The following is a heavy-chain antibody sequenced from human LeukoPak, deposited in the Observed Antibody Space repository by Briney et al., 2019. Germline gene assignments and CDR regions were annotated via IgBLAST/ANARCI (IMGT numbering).Heavy chain of an antibody. Sequence: PSETLSLTCTVSGGSISSSSYYWGWIRQPPGKGLEWIGSIYYSGSTYYNPSLKSRVTISVDTSKNQFSLKLSSVTAADTAVYYCARLDRSGDSFDYWGQGTLVTVSS. CDR2: IYYSGST. CDR1: GGSISSSSYY. V-gene: IGHV4-39*01. D-gene: IGHD7-27*01. J-gene: IGHJ4*02. CDR3: ARLDRSGDSFDY.